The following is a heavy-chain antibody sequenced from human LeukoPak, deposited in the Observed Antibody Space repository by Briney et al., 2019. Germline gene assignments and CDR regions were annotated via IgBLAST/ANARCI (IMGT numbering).Heavy chain of an antibody. Sequence: GRSLRLSCAASGFTFSSYIMNRVRQAPGKGLEWLAYISSRSSIIYYADSVKGRFTISRDNAKNSLYLQMNSLRAEDTAVHYCARDGDSSGYYAALDIWGQGTMVTVSS. J-gene: IGHJ3*02. V-gene: IGHV3-48*01. CDR3: ARDGDSSGYYAALDI. CDR2: ISSRSSII. CDR1: GFTFSSYI. D-gene: IGHD3-22*01.